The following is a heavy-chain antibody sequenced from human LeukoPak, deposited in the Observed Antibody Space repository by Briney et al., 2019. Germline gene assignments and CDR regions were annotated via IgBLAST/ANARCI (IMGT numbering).Heavy chain of an antibody. J-gene: IGHJ4*02. CDR3: ARTPIYMIVGLDY. CDR1: GYSFTAYF. V-gene: IGHV1-18*04. D-gene: IGHD3-22*01. CDR2: ISAYNGNT. Sequence: ASVKVSCKTSGYSFTAYFMHWVRLAPGQGLEWMGWISAYNGNTNYAQKLQGRVTMTTDTSTSTAYMELRSLRSDDTAVYYCARTPIYMIVGLDYWGQGTLVTVSS.